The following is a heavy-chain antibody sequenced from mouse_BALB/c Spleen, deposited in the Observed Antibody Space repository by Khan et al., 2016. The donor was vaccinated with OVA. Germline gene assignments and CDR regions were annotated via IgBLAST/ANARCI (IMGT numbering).Heavy chain of an antibody. Sequence: EVQLQESGPDLVKPSQSLSLTCTVTGYSITSGYSWHWIRQFPGNKLEWMGYIHYSGSTNYNPSLKSRISITRDTSKNQFFLQLNSVTTEDTATXYWARSGTTVVAYLYFDVWGAGTTVTVSS. J-gene: IGHJ1*01. CDR2: IHYSGST. CDR3: ARSGTTVVAYLYFDV. CDR1: GYSITSGYS. D-gene: IGHD1-1*01. V-gene: IGHV3-1*02.